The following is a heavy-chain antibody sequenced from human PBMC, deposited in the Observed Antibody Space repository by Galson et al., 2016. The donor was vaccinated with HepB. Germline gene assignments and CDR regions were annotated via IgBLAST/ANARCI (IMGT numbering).Heavy chain of an antibody. CDR3: VQGGYYDRSGLFDS. D-gene: IGHD3-22*01. Sequence: SLRLSCAASGFTFTSYTMHWVRQAPGKRLEYVSSISSNGIVTYYTDSVKGRFTISRDNSKNTLYLDMTSLRTEDTAVYYCVQGGYYDRSGLFDSWGQGTLITVSS. J-gene: IGHJ4*02. CDR1: GFTFTSYT. CDR2: ISSNGIVT. V-gene: IGHV3-64D*06.